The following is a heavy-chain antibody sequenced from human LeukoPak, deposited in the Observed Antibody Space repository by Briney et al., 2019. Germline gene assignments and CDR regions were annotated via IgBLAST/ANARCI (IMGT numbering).Heavy chain of an antibody. CDR3: AREDPQTTVPEGMDV. CDR2: IYYSGTT. J-gene: IGHJ6*02. V-gene: IGHV4-59*01. D-gene: IGHD4-17*01. CDR1: GGSISHYY. Sequence: PSETLSLTCTVSGGSISHYYWSWIRQSPGKGLEWIGYIYYSGTTNYNPSLKSRVTISVGTSRNQFSLQLRSVTAADTAVYYCAREDPQTTVPEGMDVWGQGTTVIVSS.